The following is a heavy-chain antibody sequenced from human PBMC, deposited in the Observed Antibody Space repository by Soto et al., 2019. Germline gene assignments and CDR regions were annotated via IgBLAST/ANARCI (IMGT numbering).Heavy chain of an antibody. Sequence: PGGSLRLSCAASGFTLSTYWMSWVRQAPGEGLEWVGNIKQDGSGENYADSVKGRFTTSRDNAKKSLYLQMNSLRAEDTAVYYCARDTLPTDFGLGWDVWGQGTTVTVSS. D-gene: IGHD4-17*01. V-gene: IGHV3-7*03. CDR2: IKQDGSGE. CDR1: GFTLSTYW. J-gene: IGHJ6*02. CDR3: ARDTLPTDFGLGWDV.